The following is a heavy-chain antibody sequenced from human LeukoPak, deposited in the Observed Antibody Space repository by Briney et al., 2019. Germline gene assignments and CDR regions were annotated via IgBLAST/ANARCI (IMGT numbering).Heavy chain of an antibody. J-gene: IGHJ4*02. CDR1: GGSISSGDYY. D-gene: IGHD1-26*01. V-gene: IGHV4-61*08. Sequence: SETLSLTCTVSGGSISSGDYYWNWVRQPPGKRLEWIGEINHSGRTKYNPSLESRVTISIDTSKEQFSLKLTSVTAADTAMYYCAVKDGVELVDFDYWDQGILVTVSS. CDR3: AVKDGVELVDFDY. CDR2: INHSGRT.